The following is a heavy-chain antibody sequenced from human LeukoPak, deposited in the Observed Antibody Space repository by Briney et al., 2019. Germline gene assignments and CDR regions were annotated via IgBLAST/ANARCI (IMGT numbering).Heavy chain of an antibody. Sequence: PSETLSLTCAVYGGSFSGYYWSWIRQPPGKGLEWIGYIYYSGSTKYNPSLKSRVTISVDTSKNQFSLKLSSVTAADTAVYYCARVKTAGPWGYYYYGMDVWGQGTTVTVSS. CDR2: IYYSGST. J-gene: IGHJ6*02. D-gene: IGHD6-13*01. CDR3: ARVKTAGPWGYYYYGMDV. V-gene: IGHV4-59*01. CDR1: GGSFSGYY.